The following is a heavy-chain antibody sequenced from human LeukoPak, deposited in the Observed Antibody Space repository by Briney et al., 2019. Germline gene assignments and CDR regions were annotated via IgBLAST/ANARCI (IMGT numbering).Heavy chain of an antibody. J-gene: IGHJ4*02. Sequence: SETLSLTCAVSGGSISSGGYSWSWIRQPPGKGLEWIGYIYHSGSTNYNPSLKSRVTISVDTSKNQFSLKLSSVTAADTAVYYCAGGYSYGLNYFDYWGQGALVTVSS. CDR1: GGSISSGGYS. D-gene: IGHD5-18*01. V-gene: IGHV4-30-2*01. CDR2: IYHSGST. CDR3: AGGYSYGLNYFDY.